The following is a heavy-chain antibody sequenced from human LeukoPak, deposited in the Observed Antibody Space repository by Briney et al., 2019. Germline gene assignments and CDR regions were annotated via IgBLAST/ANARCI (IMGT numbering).Heavy chain of an antibody. CDR2: INQDGRQI. CDR1: GFTFSTYC. J-gene: IGHJ4*02. Sequence: PGGSLRLSCAASGFTFSTYCVSWIRQAPGKGLEWVAHINQDGRQIYYVDSVKGRFTISRDNAKNSLYLQMNSLRGEDTAVYYCVADGGMYWGQGTLVTVSS. D-gene: IGHD4-23*01. CDR3: VADGGMY. V-gene: IGHV3-7*05.